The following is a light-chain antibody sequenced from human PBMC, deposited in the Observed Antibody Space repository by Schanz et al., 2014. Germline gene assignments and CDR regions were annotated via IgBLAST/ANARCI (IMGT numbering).Light chain of an antibody. V-gene: IGKV1-5*03. J-gene: IGKJ1*01. CDR1: QSISIY. Sequence: DIQMTQSPSTLSSSVGDRVTITCRASQSISIYLAWYQQKPGKAPNLLIYKGSTLESGVPSRFSGSGSGTEFTLTISSLQPDDFATYYCLHYNRFLWTFGQGTKVEVK. CDR2: KGS. CDR3: LHYNRFLWT.